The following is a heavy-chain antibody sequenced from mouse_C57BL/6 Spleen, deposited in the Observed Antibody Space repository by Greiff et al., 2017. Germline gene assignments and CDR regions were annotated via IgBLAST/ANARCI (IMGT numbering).Heavy chain of an antibody. V-gene: IGHV1-42*01. D-gene: IGHD1-1*01. CDR1: GYSFTGYY. Sequence: VQLQQSGPELVKPGASVKISCKASGYSFTGYYMNWVKQSPEQSLEWIGEINPSTGGTTYNQKFKAKATLTVDKSSSTAYMQLKSLTSEDSAVYYCARGDTTGFDYWGQGTTLTVSS. CDR2: INPSTGGT. J-gene: IGHJ2*01. CDR3: ARGDTTGFDY.